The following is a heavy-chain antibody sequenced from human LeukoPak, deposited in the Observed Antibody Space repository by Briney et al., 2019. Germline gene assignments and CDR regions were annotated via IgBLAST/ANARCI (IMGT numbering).Heavy chain of an antibody. D-gene: IGHD1-26*01. CDR1: GFTFSSYS. CDR3: ARPFTSGSFGVYYMAV. V-gene: IGHV3-48*01. J-gene: IGHJ6*03. Sequence: GGSLRLSCAASGFTFSSYSMNWVRRAPGKGLEWVPYISSSSSTIYYSDSVKGRFTISRDNAKNSLYLQMNSLRAEDTAVYYCARPFTSGSFGVYYMAVWGKGTTVTVSS. CDR2: ISSSSSTI.